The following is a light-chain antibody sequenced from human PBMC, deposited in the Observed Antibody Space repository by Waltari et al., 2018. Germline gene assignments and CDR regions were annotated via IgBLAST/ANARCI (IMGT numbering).Light chain of an antibody. CDR2: DAS. Sequence: EIVLTQSPDTLSLSPGERASLSCRASQSVIRYLAWYQQKPGQAPRLLIYDASKSATDIPARFSGSASGTDFTLTISSLEPEDSAVYYCQQRDNWPGTFGQGTRVEIK. V-gene: IGKV3-11*01. CDR1: QSVIRY. J-gene: IGKJ1*01. CDR3: QQRDNWPGT.